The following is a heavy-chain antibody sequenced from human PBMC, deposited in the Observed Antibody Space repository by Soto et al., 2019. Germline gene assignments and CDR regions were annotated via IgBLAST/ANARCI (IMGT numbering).Heavy chain of an antibody. D-gene: IGHD6-6*01. V-gene: IGHV3-30*18. Sequence: QVQLVESGGGVVQPGRSLRLSCAASGFTFSSYGMHWVRQAPGKGLEWVAVISYDGSNKYYADSVKGRFTISRDNSKNTLYLQMNSLRAEDTAVYYCAKDPYRSSASYYYYGMDVWGQGTTVTVSS. J-gene: IGHJ6*02. CDR2: ISYDGSNK. CDR3: AKDPYRSSASYYYYGMDV. CDR1: GFTFSSYG.